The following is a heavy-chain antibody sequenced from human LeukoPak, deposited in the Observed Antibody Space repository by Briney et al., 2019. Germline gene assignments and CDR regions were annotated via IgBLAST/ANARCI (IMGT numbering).Heavy chain of an antibody. CDR3: ARGSRGIHGMDV. CDR2: IYSGGST. J-gene: IGHJ6*02. V-gene: IGHV3-53*01. D-gene: IGHD3-10*01. Sequence: PGGSLRLSCAASGFTVYSNFMSWVRQAPGKGLEWVSVIYSGGSTFYADSVEGRFTISRDNSKNTLYLEMNSLRAEDTAVYYCARGSRGIHGMDVWGQGTTVTVSS. CDR1: GFTVYSNF.